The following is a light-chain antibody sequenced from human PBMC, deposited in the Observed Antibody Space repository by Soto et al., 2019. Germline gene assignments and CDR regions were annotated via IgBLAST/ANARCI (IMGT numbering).Light chain of an antibody. Sequence: EIVLTQSPGTLSLSPGERATLSCRASQSVSSSYLAWYQQKPGQAPRLLIYDASSRATGIPDRFSGSGSGTDFTLTISRLEPEVFAVYYCQQYGSSFTFGPGTKVDIK. CDR2: DAS. J-gene: IGKJ3*01. CDR3: QQYGSSFT. CDR1: QSVSSSY. V-gene: IGKV3-20*01.